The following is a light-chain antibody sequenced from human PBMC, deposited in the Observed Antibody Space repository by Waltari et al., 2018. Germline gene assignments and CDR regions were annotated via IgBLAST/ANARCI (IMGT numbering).Light chain of an antibody. Sequence: ELVLTQSPGTLSLSPGVRATLSCRASQPVRTTYLAWYQQKPGQAPTLVIYGASSRAAGIPARFSGSGSVTDFSLTISSLEPEDFAVYYCQQYDISPLTFGGGTKVEIK. J-gene: IGKJ4*01. CDR1: QPVRTTY. CDR2: GAS. V-gene: IGKV3-20*01. CDR3: QQYDISPLT.